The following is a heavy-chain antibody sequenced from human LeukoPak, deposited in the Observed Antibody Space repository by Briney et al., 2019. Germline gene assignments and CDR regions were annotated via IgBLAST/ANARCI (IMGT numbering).Heavy chain of an antibody. D-gene: IGHD3-10*01. Sequence: SETLSLTCAVSGYSISRGYYWNWIRQFPGKGLEWIGSISHSGSTSYNPSLKRRITISLETSKNQFSLRLISVTAADSALYYCARGEEGEFDYWGQGRLVIVSS. V-gene: IGHV4-38-2*01. CDR2: ISHSGST. CDR1: GYSISRGYY. CDR3: ARGEEGEFDY. J-gene: IGHJ4*02.